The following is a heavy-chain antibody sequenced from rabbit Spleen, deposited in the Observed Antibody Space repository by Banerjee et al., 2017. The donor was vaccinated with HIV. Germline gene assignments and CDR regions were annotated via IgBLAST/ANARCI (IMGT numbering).Heavy chain of an antibody. Sequence: EQLEESGGDLVKPEGSLTLTCTASGFSFNDDYHMCWVRQAPGKGLEWIACIYAGGSGSTWYASWAKGRFTISKTSSTTVTLQMTSLTAADTATYFCAREVYNSAWGRWNLWGPGTLVTVS. J-gene: IGHJ4*01. CDR1: GFSFNDDYH. D-gene: IGHD4-1*01. V-gene: IGHV1S45*01. CDR3: AREVYNSAWGRWNL. CDR2: IYAGGSGST.